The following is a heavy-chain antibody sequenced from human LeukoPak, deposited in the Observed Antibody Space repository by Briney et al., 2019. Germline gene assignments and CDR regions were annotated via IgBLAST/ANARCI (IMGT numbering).Heavy chain of an antibody. V-gene: IGHV3-73*01. CDR2: IRTKGYNYAA. CDR1: GFSFSGSV. J-gene: IGHJ3*02. D-gene: IGHD1-26*01. CDR3: TRGKWELQGAFDI. Sequence: GGSLRLSCAASGFSFSGSVIHWVRQAPGKGLEWVGRIRTKGYNYAAASAASVKGRFTISREDSKNMAYLQMNSLKSEDTAMYYCTRGKWELQGAFDIWGLGTMVTVSS.